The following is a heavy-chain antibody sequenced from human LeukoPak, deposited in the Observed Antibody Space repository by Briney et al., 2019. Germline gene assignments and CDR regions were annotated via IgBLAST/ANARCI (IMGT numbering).Heavy chain of an antibody. D-gene: IGHD1-7*01. CDR1: GFTFSSYG. V-gene: IGHV3-30*03. Sequence: GGSLRLSCAASGFTFSSYGMHWVRQAPGKGLEWVAVISYDGSNKFYADSVKGRFTISRDNSKNTLYLQMNSLRAEDTAVYYCARLELLTYYFDYWGQGTLVTVSS. CDR3: ARLELLTYYFDY. CDR2: ISYDGSNK. J-gene: IGHJ4*02.